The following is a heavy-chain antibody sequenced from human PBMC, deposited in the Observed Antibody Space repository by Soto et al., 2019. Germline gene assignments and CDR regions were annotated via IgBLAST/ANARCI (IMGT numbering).Heavy chain of an antibody. D-gene: IGHD3-10*01. Sequence: EVQMLESGGGSVQPGGSLRLSCVTSGFTFRTYAMNWVRQAPGKGLEWLSGISSSDGRTYYADSVKGRVIISRDNSKNTLYLQLNSLRGEDTAVYYCARAIRGLPGFAYWGQGTLVTVSS. CDR2: ISSSDGRT. V-gene: IGHV3-23*01. CDR3: ARAIRGLPGFAY. J-gene: IGHJ4*02. CDR1: GFTFRTYA.